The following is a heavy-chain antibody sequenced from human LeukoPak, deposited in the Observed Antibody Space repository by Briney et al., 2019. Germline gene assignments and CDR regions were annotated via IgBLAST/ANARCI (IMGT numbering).Heavy chain of an antibody. J-gene: IGHJ3*02. CDR1: GYIFTTYW. V-gene: IGHV5-51*01. Sequence: GESLKTSFKGSGYIFTTYWIAWVRQMPGKGLGWMGIIYPPYSDTRYSPSFQGQVTISADKSISTASLQWSSLGASDTAIYYCARYHSNSSGYYALDIWGQGTMVTVSS. CDR2: IYPPYSDT. CDR3: ARYHSNSSGYYALDI. D-gene: IGHD3-22*01.